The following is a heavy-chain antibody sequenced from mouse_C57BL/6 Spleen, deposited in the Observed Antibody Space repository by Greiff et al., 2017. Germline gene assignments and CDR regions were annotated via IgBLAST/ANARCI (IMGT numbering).Heavy chain of an antibody. V-gene: IGHV5-4*03. CDR3: TRVDYGNHFDD. CDR2: ISDGGSYT. D-gene: IGHD2-1*01. J-gene: IGHJ2*01. CDR1: GFTFSSYA. Sequence: EVILVESGGGLVKPGGSLKFSCAASGFTFSSYAMSWVRQTPEKRLEWVATISDGGSYTYYPDNVKGRFTISRDNAKNNLYLQISHLKSEDTAVYYCTRVDYGNHFDDWGQGTTLTVSS.